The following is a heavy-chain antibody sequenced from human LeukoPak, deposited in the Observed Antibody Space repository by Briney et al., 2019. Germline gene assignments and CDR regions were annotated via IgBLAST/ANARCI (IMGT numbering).Heavy chain of an antibody. Sequence: SGGSLRLSCAAPGFTFSSYAMHGVRQAPGKGLEWVAVISYDGSNKYYADSVKGRFTISRDNSKNTLYLQMNSLRAEDTAVYYCARAKDMVRGVKFDYWGQGTLVTVSS. V-gene: IGHV3-30*04. CDR3: ARAKDMVRGVKFDY. CDR2: ISYDGSNK. CDR1: GFTFSSYA. D-gene: IGHD3-10*01. J-gene: IGHJ4*02.